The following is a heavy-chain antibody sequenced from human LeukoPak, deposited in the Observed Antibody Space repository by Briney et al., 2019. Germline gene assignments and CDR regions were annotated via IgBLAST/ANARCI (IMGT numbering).Heavy chain of an antibody. Sequence: PGGSLRLSCAASGFTFSSYGMSWVRQAPGKGLEWVSAISGSGGSTYYADSVKGRFTISRDNSKNTLYLQMNSLRAEDTAVYYCAKAVAVAGRYYYYYMDVWGKGTTVTISS. CDR2: ISGSGGST. V-gene: IGHV3-23*01. CDR3: AKAVAVAGRYYYYYMDV. CDR1: GFTFSSYG. J-gene: IGHJ6*03. D-gene: IGHD6-19*01.